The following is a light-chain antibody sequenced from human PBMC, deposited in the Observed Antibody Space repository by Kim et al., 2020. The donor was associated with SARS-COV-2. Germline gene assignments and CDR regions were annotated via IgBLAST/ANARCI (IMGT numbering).Light chain of an antibody. V-gene: IGLV1-51*01. J-gene: IGLJ7*01. CDR3: GTWDSSLSAAV. Sequence: QSVLTQPPSVSAAPGQKVTISCSGSTSNIGDNFVSWYQQLPGTAPKLLIYANNKRPSWIPDRFSGSKSGTSATLGITGLQTGDEADYYCGTWDSSLSAAVFGGGTQLTVL. CDR2: ANN. CDR1: TSNIGDNF.